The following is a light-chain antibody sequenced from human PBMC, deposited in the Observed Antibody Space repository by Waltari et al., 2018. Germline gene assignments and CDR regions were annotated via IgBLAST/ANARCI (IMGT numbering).Light chain of an antibody. V-gene: IGLV2-14*01. J-gene: IGLJ3*02. Sequence: QSALTQPASVSGSPGQSIPIPCTGTSSDIGGYNYVSWYQHHPGKAPKLIIYEVSNRPSGVSNRFSGSKSGNTASLTISGLQAEDEADYYCSPYTSNSRVFGAGTKLTVL. CDR1: SSDIGGYNY. CDR2: EVS. CDR3: SPYTSNSRV.